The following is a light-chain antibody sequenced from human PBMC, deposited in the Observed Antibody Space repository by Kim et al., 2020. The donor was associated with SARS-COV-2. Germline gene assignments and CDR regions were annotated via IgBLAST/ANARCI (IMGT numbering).Light chain of an antibody. J-gene: IGLJ2*01. CDR3: CSYAGRNNLL. V-gene: IGLV2-8*01. CDR2: DVN. CDR1: SSDVGGYTY. Sequence: GQSVTISCTGTSSDVGGYTYLSWYQHHPGRAPKLIIYDVNKRPSGVPDRFSGSKSGNTASLTVSGLQAEDEADYYCCSYAGRNNLLFGGGTQLTVL.